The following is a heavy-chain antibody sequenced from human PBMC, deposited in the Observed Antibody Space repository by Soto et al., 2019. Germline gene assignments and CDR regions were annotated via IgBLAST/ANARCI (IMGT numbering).Heavy chain of an antibody. CDR3: ARRRIVVATDFDF. CDR2: IFHTGST. V-gene: IGHV4-39*01. Sequence: XGTLSLTCTVSGGSISSSSYYWGWIREPPGKGLEWIGHIFHTGSTYSNPSLKSRVTMSVDTSKNQFSLSLSSVTATDTAVYYCARRRIVVATDFDFWGQGTLVTVSS. J-gene: IGHJ4*02. CDR1: GGSISSSSYY. D-gene: IGHD1-26*01.